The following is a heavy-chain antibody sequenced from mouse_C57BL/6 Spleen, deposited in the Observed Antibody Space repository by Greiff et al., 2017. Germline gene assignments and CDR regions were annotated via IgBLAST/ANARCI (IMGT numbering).Heavy chain of an antibody. CDR3: ARHEGTYYCNSVGYFDV. V-gene: IGHV5-15*04. CDR1: GFTFSDYG. Sequence: EVKLVESGGGLVQPGGSLKLSCAASGFTFSDYGMAWVRQAPRKGPEWVAFISNLAYSIYYADTVTGRFTISRENAKNTLYLEMSSLRSEDTAMYYCARHEGTYYCNSVGYFDVWGTGTTVTVSS. D-gene: IGHD2-10*01. CDR2: ISNLAYSI. J-gene: IGHJ1*03.